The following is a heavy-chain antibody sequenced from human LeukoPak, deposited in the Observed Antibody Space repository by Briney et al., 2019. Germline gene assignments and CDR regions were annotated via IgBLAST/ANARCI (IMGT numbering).Heavy chain of an antibody. Sequence: SETLSLTCTVSGGSISSSYYSWIRLPPPPGLELNGYTYYSGSTNYNPSLKSRVTISVDTSKNQFSLKLSSVTAADTAVYYCARHGYDILTGYYRPFDYWGQGTLVTVSS. CDR3: ARHGYDILTGYYRPFDY. D-gene: IGHD3-9*01. CDR2: TYYSGST. V-gene: IGHV4-59*08. J-gene: IGHJ4*02. CDR1: GGSISSSY.